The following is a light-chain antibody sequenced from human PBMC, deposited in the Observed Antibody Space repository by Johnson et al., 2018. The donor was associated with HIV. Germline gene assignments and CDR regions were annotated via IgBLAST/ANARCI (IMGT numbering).Light chain of an antibody. CDR1: SSNIGNNY. CDR2: DNN. J-gene: IGLJ1*01. V-gene: IGLV1-51*01. CDR3: GTWDTSLNAYV. Sequence: QAVLTQPPSMSAAPGQKVTISCSTSSSNIGNNYVSWYQQLPGTAPKLLIFDNNKRPSGIPDRFSASKSGPSATLGITGLQTGDEADYYCGTWDTSLNAYVFGTGTKVTVL.